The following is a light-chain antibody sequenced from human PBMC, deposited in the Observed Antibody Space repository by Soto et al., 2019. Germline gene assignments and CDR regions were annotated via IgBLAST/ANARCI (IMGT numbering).Light chain of an antibody. CDR1: QSIDTY. V-gene: IGKV3-11*01. Sequence: EVVLTQSPATLSLSPGERVTLSCRASQSIDTYLAWHQHKPGQGPRLLIYDASSKATGIPARFSGSGSGTHFTLTVSSLEPEDSAVDYCQQRSNWPLTCGGGNKVELK. CDR3: QQRSNWPLT. J-gene: IGKJ4*01. CDR2: DAS.